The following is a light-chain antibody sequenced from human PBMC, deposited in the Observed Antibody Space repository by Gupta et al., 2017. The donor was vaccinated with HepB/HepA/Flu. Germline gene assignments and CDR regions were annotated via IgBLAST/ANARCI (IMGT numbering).Light chain of an antibody. J-gene: IGLJ2*01. CDR3: QSYDSSLSAVV. CDR2: GNS. CDR1: SSNIGAGYD. V-gene: IGLV1-40*01. Sequence: SVLTQPPSASAAPGKRVTISCTWSSSNIGAGYDLHWYQQLPGTDPNLLIYGNSNRPSAVPDRFSGSKSGTSASLAITGLQAEDEADYYCQSYDSSLSAVVFGGGTKLTVL.